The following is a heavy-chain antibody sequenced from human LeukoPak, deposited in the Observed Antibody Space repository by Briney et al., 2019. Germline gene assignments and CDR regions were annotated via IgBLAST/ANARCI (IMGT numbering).Heavy chain of an antibody. Sequence: SETLSLTCTVSGGSISSYYWIWIRQPPGKGLEWIGYISYSGNTNYNPSLKSRVTISVDTSENQFSLKLSSVTAADTAVYYCASSNDYGDYALEYWGQGTLVTVSS. J-gene: IGHJ4*02. CDR3: ASSNDYGDYALEY. CDR1: GGSISSYY. CDR2: ISYSGNT. D-gene: IGHD4-17*01. V-gene: IGHV4-59*08.